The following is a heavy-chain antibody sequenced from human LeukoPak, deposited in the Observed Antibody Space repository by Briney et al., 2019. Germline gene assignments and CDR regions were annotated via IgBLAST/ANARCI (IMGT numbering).Heavy chain of an antibody. CDR3: AKGSDRRNGRWTVDY. Sequence: GGSLRLSCAASGFTFSAHGMSWVRQAPGKGLEWVSAISGSGGSAYYADSVKGRFTISRDNSKNTLYLQMNSLRAEDTAVYYCAKGSDRRNGRWTVDYWGQGTLVTVSS. CDR2: ISGSGGSA. D-gene: IGHD5-24*01. V-gene: IGHV3-23*01. CDR1: GFTFSAHG. J-gene: IGHJ4*02.